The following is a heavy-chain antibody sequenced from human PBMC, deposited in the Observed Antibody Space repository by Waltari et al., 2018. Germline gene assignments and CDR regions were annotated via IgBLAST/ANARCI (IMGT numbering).Heavy chain of an antibody. J-gene: IGHJ4*02. Sequence: QVQLQESGPGLVKPSQTLSLTCTVSGGSISSGDYYWSWIRQPPGKGLEWLGYIYYSGSTYYNPTLKSRVNISVDTSKNQFSLKLSSVTAADTAVYYCASTLSGYDQYYFDYWGQGTLVTVSS. D-gene: IGHD5-12*01. V-gene: IGHV4-30-4*08. CDR2: IYYSGST. CDR3: ASTLSGYDQYYFDY. CDR1: GGSISSGDYY.